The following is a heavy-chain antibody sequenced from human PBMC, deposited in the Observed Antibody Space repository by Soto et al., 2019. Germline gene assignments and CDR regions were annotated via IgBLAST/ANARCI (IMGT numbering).Heavy chain of an antibody. D-gene: IGHD2-15*01. CDR1: GFIFTTNS. V-gene: IGHV3-21*01. Sequence: GGSLRLSCEASGFIFTTNSMNWVRQVPGKGLQWLSSISSSGTFKSYGDSVKGRFTISRDNAKNSLFLQMNNLSGEDTGLYYCARDPPHGGTSSWDADSWGPGTLVTVSS. CDR3: ARDPPHGGTSSWDADS. CDR2: ISSSGTFK. J-gene: IGHJ4*02.